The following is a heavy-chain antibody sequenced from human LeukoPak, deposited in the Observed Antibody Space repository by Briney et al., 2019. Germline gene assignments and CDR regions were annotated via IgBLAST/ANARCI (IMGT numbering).Heavy chain of an antibody. CDR3: ARRGGPRGDYYYDSSGYFY. CDR1: GYSISSGYY. CDR2: IYHGGRT. Sequence: SETLSLTCTVSGYSISSGYYWGWIRQTPGKGLEWIGYIYHGGRTDYNPSLKSRVTISVDTSKNQFSLKLSSVTAADTAVYYCARRGGPRGDYYYDSSGYFYWGQGTLVTVSS. V-gene: IGHV4-38-2*02. J-gene: IGHJ4*02. D-gene: IGHD3-22*01.